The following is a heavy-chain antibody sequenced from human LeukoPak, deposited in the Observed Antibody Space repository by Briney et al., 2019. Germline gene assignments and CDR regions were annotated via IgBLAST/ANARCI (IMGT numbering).Heavy chain of an antibody. D-gene: IGHD4-23*01. Sequence: PGGSLRFSCVASGFTFSTYAMSWVRQAPGKGLEWVSVISGSGGSTYYADSVKGRFTISRDNSKNTLYLQMNSLRAEDTAVYYCAKLGGDHRGPFDIRGQGTMVTVSS. CDR1: GFTFSTYA. CDR3: AKLGGDHRGPFDI. V-gene: IGHV3-23*01. CDR2: ISGSGGST. J-gene: IGHJ3*02.